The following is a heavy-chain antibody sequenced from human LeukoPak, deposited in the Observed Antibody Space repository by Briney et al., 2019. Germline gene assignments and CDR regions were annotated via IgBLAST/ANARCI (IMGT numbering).Heavy chain of an antibody. CDR2: IYYSGST. CDR3: ARVFGGPVSRRFDP. D-gene: IGHD4-23*01. J-gene: IGHJ5*02. V-gene: IGHV4-39*07. Sequence: SETLSLTCTVSGGSISSSSYYWGWIRQPPGKGLEWIGSIYYSGSTYYNPSLKSRVTISVDTSNNQFSLKMSSVTAADTAVYYCARVFGGPVSRRFDPWGQGTLVTVSS. CDR1: GGSISSSSYY.